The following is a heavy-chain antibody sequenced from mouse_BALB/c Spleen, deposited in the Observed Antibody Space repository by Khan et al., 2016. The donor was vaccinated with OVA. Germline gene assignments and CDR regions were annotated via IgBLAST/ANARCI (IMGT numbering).Heavy chain of an antibody. CDR2: IDPYYGDA. Sequence: VQLQQSGPELDKPGASVKISCKASGYSFTDYNMNWVKQSNGKSLEWIGNIDPYYGDAHYNQKFKGKATLTVDRSSSTAYMQLKSLTSEDSAVYYCTRWGTSYSFDYWGQGTTVTVSA. J-gene: IGHJ2*01. V-gene: IGHV1-39*01. CDR3: TRWGTSYSFDY. CDR1: GYSFTDYN. D-gene: IGHD1-1*01.